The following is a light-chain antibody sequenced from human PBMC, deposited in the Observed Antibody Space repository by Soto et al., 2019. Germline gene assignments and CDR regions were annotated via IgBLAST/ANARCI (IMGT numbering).Light chain of an antibody. CDR2: AAS. Sequence: AIQMTQSPSSLSASVGDRVTITCRASQDITDDLGWYQQKPGKAPKLLIYAASSLQSGVPSRFSGSGSGTDFTLTISSLQPEDFATYYCLQDYIYPWTFGQGTKVEVK. CDR1: QDITDD. J-gene: IGKJ1*01. CDR3: LQDYIYPWT. V-gene: IGKV1-6*01.